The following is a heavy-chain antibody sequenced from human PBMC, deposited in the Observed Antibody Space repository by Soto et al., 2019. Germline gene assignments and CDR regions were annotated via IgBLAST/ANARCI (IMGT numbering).Heavy chain of an antibody. Sequence: AETLSITCSVSVGTISVYYWTWIRQPAGKGLEWIGRIYSSGNTKYNPSLQSRVTMSLDTSNNQFSLRLTSVTAADTAVYYCARGQRFSDWFDPWGQGPLVTVS. V-gene: IGHV4-4*07. CDR1: VGTISVYY. CDR3: ARGQRFSDWFDP. D-gene: IGHD3-3*01. CDR2: IYSSGNT. J-gene: IGHJ5*02.